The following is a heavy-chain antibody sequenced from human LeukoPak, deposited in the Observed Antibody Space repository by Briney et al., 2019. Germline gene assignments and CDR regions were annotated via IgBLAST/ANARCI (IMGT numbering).Heavy chain of an antibody. Sequence: ASVKVSRKASGYTFTSYGISWVRQAPGQGLEWMGWISAYNGNTNYAQKLQGRVTMTTDTSTSTAYMELRSLRSDDTAAYYCARDLQLGSYYYFDYWGQGTLVTVSS. V-gene: IGHV1-18*01. CDR1: GYTFTSYG. D-gene: IGHD1-26*01. CDR2: ISAYNGNT. CDR3: ARDLQLGSYYYFDY. J-gene: IGHJ4*02.